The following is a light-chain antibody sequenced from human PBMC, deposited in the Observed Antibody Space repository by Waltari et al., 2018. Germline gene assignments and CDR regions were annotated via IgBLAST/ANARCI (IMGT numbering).Light chain of an antibody. J-gene: IGKJ1*01. Sequence: EIVMTQSPATLSVSPGERATLSCRASPSVSSKFAGYQHKPGQAPRLLIYAASTTATGIPARFSGSGSGTEFTLTISSLQSEDFAVYYCQVYNKWPPWTFGQGTKVEMK. CDR3: QVYNKWPPWT. CDR1: PSVSSK. CDR2: AAS. V-gene: IGKV3-15*01.